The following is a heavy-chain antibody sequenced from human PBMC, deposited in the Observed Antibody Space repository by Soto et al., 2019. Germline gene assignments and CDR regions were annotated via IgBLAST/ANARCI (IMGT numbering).Heavy chain of an antibody. CDR2: IYYSENT. CDR3: ATHPPYGPLDH. V-gene: IGHV4-39*01. CDR1: GGSISSSSNH. D-gene: IGHD4-17*01. J-gene: IGHJ4*02. Sequence: SETLSLICTVSGGSISSSSNHWGWIRQPPGKGLEWIGNIYYSENTYYNPSLKSRVTISVDTSKNQFSLRLTSVTAADTAVYYCATHPPYGPLDHWGQGTLVTVSS.